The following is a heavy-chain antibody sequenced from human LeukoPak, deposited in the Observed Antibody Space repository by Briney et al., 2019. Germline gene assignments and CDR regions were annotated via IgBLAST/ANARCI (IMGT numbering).Heavy chain of an antibody. D-gene: IGHD6-13*01. CDR2: INPSGGST. CDR1: GYTFTSYY. J-gene: IGHJ4*02. Sequence: GASVKVSCKASGYTFTSYYMHWVRQAPGQGLEWMGIINPSGGSTSYAQKFQGRVTITRDMSTSTAYMELSSLRSEDTAVYYCAAGFGFRRDGSSWYPSWGQGTLVTVSS. CDR3: AAGFGFRRDGSSWYPS. V-gene: IGHV1-46*01.